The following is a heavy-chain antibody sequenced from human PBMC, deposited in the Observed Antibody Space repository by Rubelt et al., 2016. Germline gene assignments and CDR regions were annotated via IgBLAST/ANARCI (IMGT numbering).Heavy chain of an antibody. Sequence: QVPGKGLVWVSRINSDGSSTSYVDSVKGRFTISRDNAKNTLYLQMNSLREEDTAVYYCAKDPTLTGGWGQGTLVTVSS. CDR3: AKDPTLTGG. D-gene: IGHD4-11*01. CDR2: INSDGSST. V-gene: IGHV3-74*01. J-gene: IGHJ4*02.